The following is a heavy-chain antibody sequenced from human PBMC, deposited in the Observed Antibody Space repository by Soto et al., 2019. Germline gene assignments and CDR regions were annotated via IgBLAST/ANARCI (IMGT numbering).Heavy chain of an antibody. CDR2: ISTSGTT. Sequence: QVQLQESGPGLVEPSETLSLTCTVSGASISSYFWTWIRQRAGKGLDWIGRISTSGTTNYNPSLKSRVTMSVDTSNNHFSLNLSSVTAADTAVYYCAREGYCSSTSCRPTDYYYGMDVWGQGTTVTVSS. V-gene: IGHV4-4*07. CDR3: AREGYCSSTSCRPTDYYYGMDV. CDR1: GASISSYF. D-gene: IGHD2-2*01. J-gene: IGHJ6*02.